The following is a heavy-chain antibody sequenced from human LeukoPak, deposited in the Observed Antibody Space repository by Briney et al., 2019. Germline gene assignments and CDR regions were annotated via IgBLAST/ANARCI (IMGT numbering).Heavy chain of an antibody. Sequence: ASVKVSCKASGYTFTGYFIHWMRQAPGQGLEWMGWINCNSGGTSYAQKFQGRVTMTRDTSISTAYMEMSRLRFDDTAVYYCARIGGSGYTYGTFDYRGQGTLVTVSS. CDR2: INCNSGGT. D-gene: IGHD5-18*01. V-gene: IGHV1-2*02. CDR1: GYTFTGYF. J-gene: IGHJ4*02. CDR3: ARIGGSGYTYGTFDY.